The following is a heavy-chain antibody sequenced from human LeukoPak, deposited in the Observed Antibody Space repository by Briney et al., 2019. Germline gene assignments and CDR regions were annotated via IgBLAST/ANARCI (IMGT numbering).Heavy chain of an antibody. CDR1: GFTFSDYY. Sequence: GGSLRLSCAASGFTFSDYYINWIRQAPGKGLEWLSYISGNGRFIEYADSVKGRFTISRDNAQNLLYLQMNSLRAEDTAIYYCARDLNTGMDVWGRGTTVTVSS. V-gene: IGHV3-11*01. CDR3: ARDLNTGMDV. J-gene: IGHJ6*02. CDR2: ISGNGRFI.